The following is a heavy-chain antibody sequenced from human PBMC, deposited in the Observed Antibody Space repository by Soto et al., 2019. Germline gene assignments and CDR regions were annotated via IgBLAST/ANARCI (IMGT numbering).Heavy chain of an antibody. D-gene: IGHD5-18*01. CDR3: ARAPRGYSYGGYGMDV. CDR2: ISYDGSNK. J-gene: IGHJ6*02. CDR1: RFTFSSYA. Sequence: GGSLRLSCAASRFTFSSYAMHWVRQAPGKGLEWVAVISYDGSNKYYADSVKGRFTISRDNSKNTLYLQMNSPRAEDTAVYYCARAPRGYSYGGYGMDVWGQGTTVTVSS. V-gene: IGHV3-30-3*01.